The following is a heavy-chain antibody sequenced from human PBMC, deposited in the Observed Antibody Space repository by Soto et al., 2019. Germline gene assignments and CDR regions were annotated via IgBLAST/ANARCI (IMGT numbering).Heavy chain of an antibody. J-gene: IGHJ5*02. CDR1: GYTFSNYG. CDR2: ISLYSDGT. CDR3: ARVVPGAEAWFGP. Sequence: QVQLVQSGGEVKRPGASVKVSCKTSGYTFSNYGITWVRQAPGQPLEWLGWISLYSDGTNHAQTFQGRVSMPTDTSTTTAYMELRSLRADDTAVYYCARVVPGAEAWFGPWGQGALVTVSS. D-gene: IGHD2-2*01. V-gene: IGHV1-18*01.